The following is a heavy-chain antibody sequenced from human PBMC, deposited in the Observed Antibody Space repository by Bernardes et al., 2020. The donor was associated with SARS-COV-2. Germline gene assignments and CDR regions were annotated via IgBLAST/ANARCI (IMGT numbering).Heavy chain of an antibody. V-gene: IGHV3-7*03. D-gene: IGHD2-15*01. CDR2: IKGDGSQR. CDR3: AKDLRSGGSYYDY. J-gene: IGHJ4*02. CDR1: GFTFSSYW. Sequence: GGSLRLSCTASGFTFSSYWMSWVRQAPGKGLEWVANIKGDGSQRSSVDSVRGRFTISRDNAKNLLSLQMNSLRAEDTALYFCAKDLRSGGSYYDYWGQGTLITVSS.